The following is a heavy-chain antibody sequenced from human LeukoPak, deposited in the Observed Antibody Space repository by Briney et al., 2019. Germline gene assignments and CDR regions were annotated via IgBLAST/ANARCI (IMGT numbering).Heavy chain of an antibody. D-gene: IGHD3-22*01. Sequence: PGRSQRLSCAASGFTFSSYAMHWVRQAPGKGLEWVAVISYDGSNKYYADSVKGRFTISRDNSKNTLYLQMNSLRAEDTAVYYCARDSRYYYDSSGPIDYWGQGTLVTVTS. CDR2: ISYDGSNK. CDR1: GFTFSSYA. CDR3: ARDSRYYYDSSGPIDY. J-gene: IGHJ4*02. V-gene: IGHV3-30-3*01.